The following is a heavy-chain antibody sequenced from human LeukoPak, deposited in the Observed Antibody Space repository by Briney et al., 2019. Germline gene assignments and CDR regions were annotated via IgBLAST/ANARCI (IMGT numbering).Heavy chain of an antibody. CDR2: ISGSGGST. Sequence: GGSLRLSCAASGFTFSSYAMSWVRQAPGKGLEWVSAISGSGGSTYYADSVKGRFTISRDNSKNTLYLQLNSLRVEDTAVYYCTKVIGGNYGGDSWGQGTLVTVSS. CDR3: TKVIGGNYGGDS. D-gene: IGHD4-23*01. CDR1: GFTFSSYA. V-gene: IGHV3-23*01. J-gene: IGHJ4*02.